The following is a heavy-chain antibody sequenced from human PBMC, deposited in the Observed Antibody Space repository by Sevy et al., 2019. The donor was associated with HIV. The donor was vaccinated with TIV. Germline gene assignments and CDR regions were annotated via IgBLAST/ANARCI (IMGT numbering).Heavy chain of an antibody. D-gene: IGHD2-15*01. CDR2: INHSGST. V-gene: IGHV4-34*01. CDR3: ARGLGYCSGGSCYSLYSFGANYYGMDL. CDR1: GGSFSDYY. Sequence: SETLSLTCAVYGGSFSDYYWSWIRQPPGKGLEWIGEINHSGSTNYNPSLKSRVTISVDTSKNQFFLKLTSVTAADTVIYYFARGLGYCSGGSCYSLYSFGANYYGMDLWGQGTTVTVSS. J-gene: IGHJ6*02.